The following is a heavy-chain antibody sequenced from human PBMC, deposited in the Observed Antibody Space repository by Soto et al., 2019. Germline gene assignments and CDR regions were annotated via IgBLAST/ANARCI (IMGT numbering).Heavy chain of an antibody. J-gene: IGHJ4*02. V-gene: IGHV1-3*05. CDR2: INAGNGDT. CDR1: GYTFINYA. CDR3: ARGGAGYYFDY. Sequence: QVQLVQSGAEEKKPGASVKVSCKSSGYTFINYAIHWVRQAPGQRLEWMGWINAGNGDTKYSKKFQGRVTITRDTSANTAYMGLSGLRSEGTAVYSCARGGAGYYFDYWGQGTLVTVSS. D-gene: IGHD2-15*01.